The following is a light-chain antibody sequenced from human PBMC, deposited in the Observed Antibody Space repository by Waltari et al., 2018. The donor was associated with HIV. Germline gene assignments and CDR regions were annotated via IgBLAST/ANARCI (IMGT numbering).Light chain of an antibody. CDR2: RNN. CDR3: ATWDDSLIWV. J-gene: IGLJ3*02. V-gene: IGLV1-47*01. CDR1: NSNVGSNS. Sequence: QSVLTQPPSASEIPGQRVTISCTGGNSNVGSNSVYWYQHLPGMAPKLLIYRNNRRPSGIPDRFSGSRSGTSASLAISGLRSEDEADYYCATWDDSLIWVFGGGTKLTVL.